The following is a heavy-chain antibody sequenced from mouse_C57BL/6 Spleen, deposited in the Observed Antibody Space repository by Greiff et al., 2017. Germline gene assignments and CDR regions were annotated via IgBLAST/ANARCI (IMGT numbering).Heavy chain of an antibody. V-gene: IGHV1-64*01. CDR3: ARSHSTYYAMDY. CDR2: IHPNSGST. D-gene: IGHD2-1*01. CDR1: GYTFTSYW. Sequence: QVQLKQPGAELVKPGASVKLSCKASGYTFTSYWMHWVKQRPGQGLEWIGMIHPNSGSTNYNEKFKSKATLTVDKSSSTAYMQLSSLTSEDSAVYYCARSHSTYYAMDYWGQGTSVTVSS. J-gene: IGHJ4*01.